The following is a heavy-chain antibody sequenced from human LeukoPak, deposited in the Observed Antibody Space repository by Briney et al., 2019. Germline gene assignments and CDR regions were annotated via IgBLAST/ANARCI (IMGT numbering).Heavy chain of an antibody. J-gene: IGHJ6*03. D-gene: IGHD3-16*01. CDR3: ARETSQKGAHYMDV. V-gene: IGHV4-59*01. CDR2: VSHSGIT. CDR1: GDSINSYY. Sequence: SETLSLTCTVSGDSINSYYWTWIRQPPGKGLEWIGYVSHSGITIYNPSLKRRVTISEDTSNNQFSLTLRSVTAADTAVYYCARETSQKGAHYMDVWGKGTTVTISS.